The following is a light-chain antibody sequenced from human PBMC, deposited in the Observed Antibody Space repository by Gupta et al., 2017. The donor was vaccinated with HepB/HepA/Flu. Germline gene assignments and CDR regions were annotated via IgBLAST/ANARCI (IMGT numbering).Light chain of an antibody. J-gene: IGKJ3*01. V-gene: IGKV3-11*01. CDR2: DAS. Sequence: EIVLTQSTATLPLSPGERATLSCRASQSVSSYLAWYQQKPGQAPRLLIYDASNRAKGSQARFSGSGDGTDFTLTISSRDPEDFAVYYCQQRINGHPILSFGHGTKVDIK. CDR3: QQRINGHPILS. CDR1: QSVSSY.